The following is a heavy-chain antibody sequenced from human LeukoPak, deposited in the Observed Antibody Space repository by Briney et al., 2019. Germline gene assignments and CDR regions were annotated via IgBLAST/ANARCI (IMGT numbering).Heavy chain of an antibody. Sequence: TGGSLRLSCATSGFTFSSYSMNWVRQAPGKGLEWVSVLTGNGGRTYYADFVKGRFTISRDNSKNTLSLQMNSLRAEDTAIYYCAKDAVAPGSGGDYFDYWGQGTLVTVSS. CDR2: LTGNGGRT. J-gene: IGHJ4*02. D-gene: IGHD3-10*01. CDR3: AKDAVAPGSGGDYFDY. CDR1: GFTFSSYS. V-gene: IGHV3-23*01.